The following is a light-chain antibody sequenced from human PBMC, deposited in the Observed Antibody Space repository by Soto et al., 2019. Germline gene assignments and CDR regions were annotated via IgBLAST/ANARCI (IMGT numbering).Light chain of an antibody. CDR1: QSVSSSY. CDR2: GAS. J-gene: IGKJ3*01. CDR3: QQYGSSFFT. Sequence: EIVLTQSPGTLSLSPGEIATLSCRASQSVSSSYLAWYQQKPGQAPRLLIYGASIRATGIPDRFSGSGSGTDFTLTISRLEPEDFAVYYCQQYGSSFFTFGPGTKVDIK. V-gene: IGKV3-20*01.